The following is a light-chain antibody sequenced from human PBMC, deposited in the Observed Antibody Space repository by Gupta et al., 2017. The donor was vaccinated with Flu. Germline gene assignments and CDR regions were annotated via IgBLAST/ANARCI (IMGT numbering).Light chain of an antibody. CDR2: DAS. V-gene: IGKV3-11*01. CDR3: QQRSNWPPSVT. CDR1: QSVSSY. J-gene: IGKJ3*01. Sequence: EIVLTPSPATLSLSPGERATLSCRASQSVSSYLAWYQQKPGQAPRLLIYDASNRATGIPARFSGSGSGTDFTLTISSLEPEDFAVYYCQQRSNWPPSVTFGPGTKVDIK.